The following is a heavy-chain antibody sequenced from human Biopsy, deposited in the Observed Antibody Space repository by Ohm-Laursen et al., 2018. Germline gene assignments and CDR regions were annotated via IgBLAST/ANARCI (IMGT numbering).Heavy chain of an antibody. Sequence: ASVKVSCKVSGYTLTELSMHWVRQAPGKGLEWMGGFAPENGKTVYAQNFQARVSMTEDTSTDTAYMELRSLRSEDTVVYYCAADINVWNVNYWGQGTQVTVSS. CDR1: GYTLTELS. J-gene: IGHJ4*02. D-gene: IGHD1-1*01. CDR3: AADINVWNVNY. CDR2: FAPENGKT. V-gene: IGHV1-24*01.